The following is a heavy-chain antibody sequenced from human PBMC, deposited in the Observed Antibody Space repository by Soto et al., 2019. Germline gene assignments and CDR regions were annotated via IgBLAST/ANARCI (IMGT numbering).Heavy chain of an antibody. J-gene: IGHJ6*02. CDR3: AKGGAIVAAGTRVYLYNAMDV. CDR1: GYTFTGYY. V-gene: IGHV1-2*02. D-gene: IGHD1-26*01. Sequence: ASVKVSCKASGYTFTGYYVHWVRQAPGQGLEWMGWINPNSGDTYLAQRFQGRVTMNRDTSIGTAYMELRGLTSDDTAEYYCAKGGAIVAAGTRVYLYNAMDVWGQGTTVTVFS. CDR2: INPNSGDT.